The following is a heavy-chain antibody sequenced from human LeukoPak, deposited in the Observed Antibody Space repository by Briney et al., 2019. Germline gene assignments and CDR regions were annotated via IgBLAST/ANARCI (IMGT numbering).Heavy chain of an antibody. J-gene: IGHJ4*02. CDR3: ARMFPGYCGNGACYSVDY. Sequence: PGGSLRLSCAASGFTFSSYSMNWVRQAPGKGLEWVSYTSSSGNTIYYADSVKGRFTISRDNAKNSLYLQMNSLRAEDTAMYYCARMFPGYCGNGACYSVDYWGQGTLVTVSS. CDR2: TSSSGNTI. D-gene: IGHD2-8*01. V-gene: IGHV3-48*04. CDR1: GFTFSSYS.